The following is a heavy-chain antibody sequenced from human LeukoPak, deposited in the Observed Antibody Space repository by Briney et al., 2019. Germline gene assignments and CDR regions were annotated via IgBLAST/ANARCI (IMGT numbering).Heavy chain of an antibody. CDR2: INIDESNT. CDR1: GFTLSSYW. Sequence: GGSLRLSCAASGFTLSSYWMHWVRQAPGKGLVWVSHINIDESNTRYADSVKGRFTISRDNAENTLYLQMNSLRVDDTAVYYCATSRTFDYWGQGTLVTVPS. CDR3: ATSRTFDY. V-gene: IGHV3-74*01. J-gene: IGHJ4*02.